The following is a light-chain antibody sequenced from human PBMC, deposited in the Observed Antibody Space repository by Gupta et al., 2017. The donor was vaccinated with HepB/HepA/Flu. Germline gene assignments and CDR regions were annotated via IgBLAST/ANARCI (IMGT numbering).Light chain of an antibody. CDR1: QDVSGF. Sequence: DIVLTHSPATLSLSPGESATLSCRASQDVSGFLAWYQQRPGQAPRLLIYDAYKRATGIPGRFSGSGSGTDFSLTIDSLGPEDFAVYYCQQRNDWPVTFGPGTRVDIK. J-gene: IGKJ3*01. CDR3: QQRNDWPVT. V-gene: IGKV3D-11*01. CDR2: DAY.